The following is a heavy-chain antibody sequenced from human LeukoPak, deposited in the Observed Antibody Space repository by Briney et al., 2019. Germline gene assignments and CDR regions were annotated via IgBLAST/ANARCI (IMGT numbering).Heavy chain of an antibody. J-gene: IGHJ4*02. V-gene: IGHV4-34*01. CDR3: ARLVPRYGSGSQSDY. CDR2: INHSGST. Sequence: PETLSLTCAVYGGSFSGYYWSWIRQPPGKGLEWIGEINHSGSTNYNPSLKSRVTISVDTSKNQFSLKLSSVTAADTAVYYCARLVPRYGSGSQSDYWGQGTLVTVSS. CDR1: GGSFSGYY. D-gene: IGHD3-10*01.